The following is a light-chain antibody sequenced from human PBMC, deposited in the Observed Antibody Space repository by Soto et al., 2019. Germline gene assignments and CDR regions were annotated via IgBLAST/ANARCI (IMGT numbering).Light chain of an antibody. J-gene: IGLJ3*02. Sequence: QSVLTQPPSASGTPGQRVTISCSGSSSNIGSNYAYWYQQLPGTAPKLLIYSNNQRPSGVPDRFSGSKSGTSASLAISGLRSEDEADYYCAAWDDSLSAWVFGGGTKLTVL. CDR1: SSNIGSNY. V-gene: IGLV1-47*02. CDR2: SNN. CDR3: AAWDDSLSAWV.